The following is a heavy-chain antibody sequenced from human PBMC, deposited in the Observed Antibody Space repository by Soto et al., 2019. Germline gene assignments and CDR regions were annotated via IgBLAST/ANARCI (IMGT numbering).Heavy chain of an antibody. D-gene: IGHD6-13*01. CDR2: ISGSGGST. Sequence: GGSLRLSCAASGFTFSSYAMSWVRQAPGKGLEWVSAISGSGGSTYYADSVKGRFTISRDNSKNTLYLQMNSLRAGDTAVYYCAKDSLARQLGGKDYYYYGMDVWGQGTTVTVSS. J-gene: IGHJ6*02. CDR1: GFTFSSYA. V-gene: IGHV3-23*01. CDR3: AKDSLARQLGGKDYYYYGMDV.